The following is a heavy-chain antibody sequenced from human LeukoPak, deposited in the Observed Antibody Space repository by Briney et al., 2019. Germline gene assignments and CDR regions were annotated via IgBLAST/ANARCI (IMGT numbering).Heavy chain of an antibody. D-gene: IGHD5-18*01. CDR2: INPNRGGT. V-gene: IGHV1-2*02. CDR3: ARVRVEVIQLSYFDY. CDR1: GYTFTGYY. J-gene: IGHJ4*02. Sequence: ASVTVSCKASGYTFTGYYMHWVRQAPGQGLEWMGWINPNRGGTNYAQKFQGRVTMTRDTSISTAYMELSRLRSDDTAVYYCARVRVEVIQLSYFDYWGQGTLVTVSS.